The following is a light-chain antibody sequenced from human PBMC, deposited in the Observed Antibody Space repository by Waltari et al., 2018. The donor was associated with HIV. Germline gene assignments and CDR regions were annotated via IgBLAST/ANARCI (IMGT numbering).Light chain of an antibody. V-gene: IGKV3D-7*01. J-gene: IGKJ1*01. Sequence: EIVMTQSPATLSLSPGERATLSCRASQSVSSSYLSWYQQRSGQTPRLLIYGASTRATGIPARFSVSGSGTDFTLTISSLQPEDFAVYYCQQDDNLPWTFGQGTKVEIK. CDR3: QQDDNLPWT. CDR1: QSVSSSY. CDR2: GAS.